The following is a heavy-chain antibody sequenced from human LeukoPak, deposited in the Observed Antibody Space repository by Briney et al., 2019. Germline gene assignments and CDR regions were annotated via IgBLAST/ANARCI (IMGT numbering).Heavy chain of an antibody. CDR1: GYTFTGYY. CDR2: INPKSAGT. D-gene: IGHD3-16*01. Sequence: ASVKVSCKASGYTFTGYYMHWARQAPGQGLEWMGWINPKSAGTNFAQKFQGRVTLTRDTSINTAYMELSSLRSDDTAVYYCARDSLEGDSYYYYYMDVWGQGTTVTVSS. V-gene: IGHV1-2*02. CDR3: ARDSLEGDSYYYYYMDV. J-gene: IGHJ6*03.